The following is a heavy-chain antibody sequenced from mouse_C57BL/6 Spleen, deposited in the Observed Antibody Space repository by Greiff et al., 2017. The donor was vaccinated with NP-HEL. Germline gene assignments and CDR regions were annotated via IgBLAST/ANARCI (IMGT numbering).Heavy chain of an antibody. CDR1: GYSITSGYY. J-gene: IGHJ2*01. V-gene: IGHV3-6*01. D-gene: IGHD2-1*01. CDR2: ISYDGSN. CDR3: ARGGNHYDY. Sequence: EVKVEESGPGLVKPSQSLSLTCSVTGYSITSGYYWNWIRQFPGNKLEWMGYISYDGSNNYNPSLKNRISITRDTSKNQFFLKLNSVTTEDTATYYCARGGNHYDYWGQGTTLTVSS.